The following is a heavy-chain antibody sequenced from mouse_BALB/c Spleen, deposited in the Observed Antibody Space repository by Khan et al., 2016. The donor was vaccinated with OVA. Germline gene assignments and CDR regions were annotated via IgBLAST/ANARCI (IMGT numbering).Heavy chain of an antibody. CDR1: GFSLTNYG. Sequence: QVQLKQSGPGLVAPSQSLSITCTVSGFSLTNYGVHWVRQPPREGLEWLGVLWAGGSTNYNSALMSRLSISKDNSKSQVFLKMNSLQTNDTAMYYGTRPYYGSAWFAYWGQGTLVTVSA. J-gene: IGHJ3*01. V-gene: IGHV2-9*02. CDR2: LWAGGST. CDR3: TRPYYGSAWFAY. D-gene: IGHD1-1*01.